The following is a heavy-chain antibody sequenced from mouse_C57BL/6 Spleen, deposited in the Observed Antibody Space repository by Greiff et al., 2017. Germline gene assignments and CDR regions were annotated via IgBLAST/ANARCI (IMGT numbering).Heavy chain of an antibody. Sequence: VQLQQSGAELVKPGASVKLSCKASGYTFTSYWMHWVKQRPGQGLEWIGMIHPNSGSTNYNEKFKSKATLTVDKSSSTAYMQLSSLTSEDSAVYYCARSPMVTTWDYGGQGTTLTVSS. CDR1: GYTFTSYW. CDR2: IHPNSGST. J-gene: IGHJ2*01. V-gene: IGHV1-64*01. CDR3: ARSPMVTTWDY. D-gene: IGHD2-2*01.